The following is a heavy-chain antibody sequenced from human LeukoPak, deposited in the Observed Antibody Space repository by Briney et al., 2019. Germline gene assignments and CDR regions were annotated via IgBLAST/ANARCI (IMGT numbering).Heavy chain of an antibody. CDR3: ARGLHYYYYGMDV. CDR1: GGSISSGGYY. CDR2: IYYSGST. V-gene: IGHV4-31*03. Sequence: SETLSLTCTVSGGSISSGGYYWSWIRQHPGKGLEWIGYIYYSGSTYYNPSLKSRVTISVDTSKNQFSLKLSSVTAADTAVYYCARGLHYYYYGMDVWGQGTTVTVSS. J-gene: IGHJ6*02.